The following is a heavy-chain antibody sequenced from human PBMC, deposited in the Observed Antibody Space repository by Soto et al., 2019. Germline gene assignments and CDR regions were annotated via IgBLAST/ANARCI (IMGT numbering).Heavy chain of an antibody. CDR3: ARPSGYYPYYFDD. V-gene: IGHV1-18*04. CDR2: ISAYNGYT. D-gene: IGHD3-22*01. Sequence: ASVKVSCKASGYPFTSYGISWVRQAPGQGLEWMGWISAYNGYTNYGQKFQGRVTMTTDTSTSTAYLELRSLRSDDTAVYYCARPSGYYPYYFDDWGQGTQVTVSS. CDR1: GYPFTSYG. J-gene: IGHJ4*02.